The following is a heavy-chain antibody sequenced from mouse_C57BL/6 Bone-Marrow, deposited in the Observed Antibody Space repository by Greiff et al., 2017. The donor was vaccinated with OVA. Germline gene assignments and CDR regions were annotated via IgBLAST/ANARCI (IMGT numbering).Heavy chain of an antibody. D-gene: IGHD1-1*01. Sequence: EVKLMESGGGLVQSGRSLRLSCAPSGFTFSDFYMEWVRQAPGKGLEWIAASRNKANDYTTEYSASVKGRFIVSRDTSQSILYLQMNALRAEDTAIYYCARDPNYYGSSYWYFDVWGTGTTVTVSS. CDR1: GFTFSDFY. CDR3: ARDPNYYGSSYWYFDV. J-gene: IGHJ1*03. CDR2: SRNKANDYTT. V-gene: IGHV7-1*01.